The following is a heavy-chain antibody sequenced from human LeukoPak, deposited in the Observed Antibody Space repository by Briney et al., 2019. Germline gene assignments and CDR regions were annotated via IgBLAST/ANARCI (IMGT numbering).Heavy chain of an antibody. J-gene: IGHJ5*02. CDR3: AREAHGNGDWFDP. Sequence: PSETLSLTCAVSGGSISSGGYSWSWIRQPPGQGLEWIGYIYHSGSTYYNPSLKSRVTISVDRSKNQFSLKLSSVTAADTAVYYCAREAHGNGDWFDPWGQGTLVTVSS. V-gene: IGHV4-30-2*01. CDR2: IYHSGST. D-gene: IGHD3-10*01. CDR1: GGSISSGGYS.